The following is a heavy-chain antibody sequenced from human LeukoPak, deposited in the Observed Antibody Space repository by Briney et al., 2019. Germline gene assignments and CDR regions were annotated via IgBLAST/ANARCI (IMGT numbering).Heavy chain of an antibody. CDR1: GFTFSDYY. J-gene: IGHJ3*02. Sequence: GGSLRLSCAASGFTFSDYYMSWIRQAPGKGLEWVSYISSSGSTIYYADSVKGRFTISRDTAKNSLYLQMNSLRAEDTAVYYCARELVVPAATPGAFDIWGQGTMVTVSS. CDR2: ISSSGSTI. V-gene: IGHV3-11*04. D-gene: IGHD2-2*02. CDR3: ARELVVPAATPGAFDI.